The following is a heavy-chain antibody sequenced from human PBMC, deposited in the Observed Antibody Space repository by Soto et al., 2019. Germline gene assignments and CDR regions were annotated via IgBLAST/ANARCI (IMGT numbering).Heavy chain of an antibody. J-gene: IGHJ4*02. CDR2: ISSSSSYI. CDR1: GFTFSSYS. Sequence: EVQLVESGGGLVKPGGSLRLSCAASGFTFSSYSMNWVRQAPGKGLEWVSSISSSSSYIYYADSVKGRFTISRDNAKNSLYLQMNSLRAEDTAVYYCARDLANSYGLNYWGQGTLVTVSS. D-gene: IGHD5-18*01. CDR3: ARDLANSYGLNY. V-gene: IGHV3-21*01.